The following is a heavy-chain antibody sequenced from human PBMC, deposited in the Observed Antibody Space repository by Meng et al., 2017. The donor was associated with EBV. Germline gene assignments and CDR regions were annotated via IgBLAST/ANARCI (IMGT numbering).Heavy chain of an antibody. CDR2: ISAYNGNT. Sequence: QVQLVRSGAEVKKPGASVKVSCTASGYTFTSYGISWVRQAPGQGLEWMGWISAYNGNTNYAQKLQGRVTMTTDTSTSTAYMELRSLRSDDTAVYYCARDGRLYDTPSPFDYWGQGTLVTVSS. J-gene: IGHJ4*02. CDR3: ARDGRLYDTPSPFDY. V-gene: IGHV1-18*01. D-gene: IGHD3-22*01. CDR1: GYTFTSYG.